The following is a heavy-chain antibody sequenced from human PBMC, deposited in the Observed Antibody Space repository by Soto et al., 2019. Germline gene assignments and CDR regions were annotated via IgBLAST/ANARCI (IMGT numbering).Heavy chain of an antibody. D-gene: IGHD6-6*01. CDR3: SRATSIPASGDY. Sequence: QVQLVQSGAEVKKPGASVKVSCKASGYTFTNYGINWVRQAPGQGLEWLGWVSAYNGERRYAQRVQARVIMTTDTTTTTAYMELRSLRSDATAVYYCSRATSIPASGDYWGQGTLVTVSS. V-gene: IGHV1-18*01. CDR1: GYTFTNYG. J-gene: IGHJ4*01. CDR2: VSAYNGER.